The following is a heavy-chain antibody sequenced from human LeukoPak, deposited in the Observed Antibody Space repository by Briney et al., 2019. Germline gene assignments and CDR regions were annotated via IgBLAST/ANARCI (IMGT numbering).Heavy chain of an antibody. CDR1: GFTFSSYG. CDR3: ARDLITRYCSGGSCYARDYYYGMDV. Sequence: PRGSLRLSCAASGFTFSSYGMHWVRQAPGKGLEWVAFIRYDGSNKYYADSVKGRFTISRDNSKNTLYLQMNSLRAEDTAVYYCARDLITRYCSGGSCYARDYYYGMDVWGQGTTVTVSS. J-gene: IGHJ6*02. D-gene: IGHD2-15*01. V-gene: IGHV3-30*02. CDR2: IRYDGSNK.